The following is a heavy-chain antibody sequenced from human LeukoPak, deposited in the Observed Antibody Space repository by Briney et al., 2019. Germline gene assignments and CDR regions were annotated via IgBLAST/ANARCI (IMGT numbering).Heavy chain of an antibody. D-gene: IGHD5-12*01. V-gene: IGHV3-30-3*01. CDR1: GFTFSSYA. CDR2: ISYDGSNK. Sequence: GGSLRLSCAASGFTFSSYAMHWVRQAPGNGLEWVAVISYDGSNKYYADSVKGRFTISRDNSKNTLYLQMNSLRAEDTAVYYCARRGYSGYDFISDFDYWGQGTLVTVSS. CDR3: ARRGYSGYDFISDFDY. J-gene: IGHJ4*02.